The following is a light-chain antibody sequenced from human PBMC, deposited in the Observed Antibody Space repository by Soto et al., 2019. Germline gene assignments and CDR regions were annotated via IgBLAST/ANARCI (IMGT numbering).Light chain of an antibody. CDR2: EVI. Sequence: QSVLTQPPSASGSPGQSVTISCTGTSSDVGGYNYVSWYQQHPGKAPKLMIYEVIKRPSGVPDRFSGSKSGNTASLTVSGLQAEDEAEYYCGSYAGSNNVVFGGGTKLTVL. CDR1: SSDVGGYNY. V-gene: IGLV2-8*01. CDR3: GSYAGSNNVV. J-gene: IGLJ2*01.